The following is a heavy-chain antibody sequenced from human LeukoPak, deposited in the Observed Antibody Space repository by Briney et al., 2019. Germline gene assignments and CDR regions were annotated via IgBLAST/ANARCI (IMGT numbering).Heavy chain of an antibody. CDR1: GGSISSDNW. Sequence: PSETLPLTCAVCGGSISSDNWWSWVRQPPGKGLEWIGEIYHSGSTNYNPSLKSRVTKPVDKPKNQFSLKLSSVTAADTAVYYCARVFSGWYFDSYYYMDVWGKGTTVTVSS. V-gene: IGHV4-4*02. CDR2: IYHSGST. CDR3: ARVFSGWYFDSYYYMDV. J-gene: IGHJ6*03. D-gene: IGHD6-19*01.